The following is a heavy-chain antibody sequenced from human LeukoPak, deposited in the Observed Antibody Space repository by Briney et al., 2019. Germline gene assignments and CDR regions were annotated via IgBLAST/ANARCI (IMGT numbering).Heavy chain of an antibody. V-gene: IGHV1-2*04. CDR3: ARDLTGVLYFDY. D-gene: IGHD3-9*01. Sequence: ASVKVSCKASGGTFSTHAISWVRQAPGQGLEWMGWINPNSGGTNYAQKFQGWVTMTRDTSISTAYMELSRLRSDDTAVYYCARDLTGVLYFDYWGQGTLVTVSS. CDR1: GGTFSTHA. J-gene: IGHJ4*02. CDR2: INPNSGGT.